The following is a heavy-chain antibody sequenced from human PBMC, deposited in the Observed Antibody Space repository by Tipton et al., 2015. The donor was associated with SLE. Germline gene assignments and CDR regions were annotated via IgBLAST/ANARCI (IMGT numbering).Heavy chain of an antibody. V-gene: IGHV4-59*11. J-gene: IGHJ4*02. Sequence: TLSLTCTVSGGSISRHYWSWIRQPPGKGLEWIGYIYYNGSTNYNPSLKSRVTISVDTSKNQFSLKLRSVTAADTAVYYCARGREYYSGSGSYWFDYWGQGTLVTVSS. CDR2: IYYNGST. CDR1: GGSISRHY. D-gene: IGHD3-10*01. CDR3: ARGREYYSGSGSYWFDY.